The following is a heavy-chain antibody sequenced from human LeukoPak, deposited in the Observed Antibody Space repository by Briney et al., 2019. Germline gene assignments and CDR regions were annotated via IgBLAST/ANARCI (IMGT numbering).Heavy chain of an antibody. J-gene: IGHJ3*02. CDR3: ARDRTDYGSFDI. CDR2: LSHTSSYT. V-gene: IGHV3-11*06. Sequence: GGSLRLPCAASGFTFSDYYMSWIRQAPGKGLEWVSYLSHTSSYTNYADSVKGRLTISRDNAKNSLYLQMNSLRAEDTALYYCARDRTDYGSFDIWGQGTMVTVSS. D-gene: IGHD4-17*01. CDR1: GFTFSDYY.